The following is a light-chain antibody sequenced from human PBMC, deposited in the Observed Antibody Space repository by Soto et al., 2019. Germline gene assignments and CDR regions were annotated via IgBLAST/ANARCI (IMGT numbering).Light chain of an antibody. V-gene: IGLV2-14*01. Sequence: QSALTQPASVSGSPGQSITISCTGTSSDVGGYNYVSWYQQHPGKAPKLMIYEVSNRPSGVSNRFSGYKSCNTASLTISGLQAEVEADYYCSSYTSSSTLVFGTGTKLTVL. J-gene: IGLJ1*01. CDR1: SSDVGGYNY. CDR2: EVS. CDR3: SSYTSSSTLV.